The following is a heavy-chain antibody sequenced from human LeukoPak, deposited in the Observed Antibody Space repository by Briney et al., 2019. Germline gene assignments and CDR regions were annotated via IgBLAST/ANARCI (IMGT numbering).Heavy chain of an antibody. D-gene: IGHD3-22*01. CDR1: GFTFSSYA. Sequence: GALRLSCAASGFTFSSYAMRWVRQAPGKGLEWVSAISGSGGSTYYADSVKGRFTISRDNSKNTLYLQMNSLRAEDTAVYYCAKGLTYYYDSSGYYYGNYFDYWGQGTLVTVSS. CDR3: AKGLTYYYDSSGYYYGNYFDY. CDR2: ISGSGGST. J-gene: IGHJ4*02. V-gene: IGHV3-23*01.